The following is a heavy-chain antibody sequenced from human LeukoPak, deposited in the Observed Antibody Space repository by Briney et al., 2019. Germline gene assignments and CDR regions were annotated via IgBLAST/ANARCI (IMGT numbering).Heavy chain of an antibody. J-gene: IGHJ5*02. V-gene: IGHV1-2*02. D-gene: IGHD2/OR15-2a*01. Sequence: GASVKVSCTAFGYTFNNYYIHWLRQAPGQGLEWMGWINPNSAATNYVQYFEGRVTMTRDTSSSTVYMELSRLRSDDTAVYCCARSLGSLKEYWWFDPWGQGTLVTVSS. CDR1: GYTFNNYY. CDR2: INPNSAAT. CDR3: ARSLGSLKEYWWFDP.